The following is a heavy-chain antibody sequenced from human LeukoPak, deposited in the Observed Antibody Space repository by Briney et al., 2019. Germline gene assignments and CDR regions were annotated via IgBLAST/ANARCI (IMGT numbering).Heavy chain of an antibody. CDR1: GFTFTGYY. V-gene: IGHV1-2*02. CDR2: INPNSGGT. J-gene: IGHJ1*01. CDR3: ARASGYYYDSSGYGGVTYAEYFQH. D-gene: IGHD3-22*01. Sequence: ASVKVSCKASGFTFTGYYMHWVRQAPGQGLEWMGWINPNSGGTNYAQKFQGRVTMTRDTSISTAYMELSRLRSDATAVYYCARASGYYYDSSGYGGVTYAEYFQHWGQGTLVTVSS.